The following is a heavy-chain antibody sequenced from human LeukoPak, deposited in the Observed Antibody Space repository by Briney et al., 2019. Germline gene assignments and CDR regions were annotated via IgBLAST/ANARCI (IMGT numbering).Heavy chain of an antibody. CDR1: GGTFSSYA. V-gene: IGHV1-69*06. D-gene: IGHD3-22*01. CDR2: IIPIFGTA. CDR3: ARASPGHYYDSSGLDY. Sequence: SVKVSCKATGGTFSSYAISWVRQAPGQGLEWMGGIIPIFGTANYAQKFQGRVTITADKSTSTAYMELSSLRSEDTAVYYCARASPGHYYDSSGLDYWGQGTLVTVSS. J-gene: IGHJ4*02.